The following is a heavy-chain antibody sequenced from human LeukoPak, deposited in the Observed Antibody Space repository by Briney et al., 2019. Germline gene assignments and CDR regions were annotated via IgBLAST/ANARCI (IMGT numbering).Heavy chain of an antibody. Sequence: GGSLRLSCAASGFSFSTYGMTWVRQAPGKGLEWVSGISGSDGSTYYADSVKGRFVISRDNSKNTLYLQMNSLRAEDTAVYYCAKNIGGFDYWGQGTLVTVSS. CDR3: AKNIGGFDY. CDR2: ISGSDGST. D-gene: IGHD2-15*01. V-gene: IGHV3-23*01. J-gene: IGHJ4*02. CDR1: GFSFSTYG.